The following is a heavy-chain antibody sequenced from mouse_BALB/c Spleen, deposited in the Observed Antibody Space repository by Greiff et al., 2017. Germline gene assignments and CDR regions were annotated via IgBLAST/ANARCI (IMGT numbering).Heavy chain of an antibody. J-gene: IGHJ1*01. CDR2: ISYDGSN. D-gene: IGHD1-1*01. CDR1: GYSITSGYY. CDR3: ASYYYGSSRYFDV. Sequence: ESGPGLVKPSQSLSLTCSVTGYSITSGYYWNWIRQFPGNKLEWMGYISYDGSNNYNPSLKNRISITRDTSKNQFFLKLNSVTTEDTATYYCASYYYGSSRYFDVWGAGTTVTVSS. V-gene: IGHV3-6*02.